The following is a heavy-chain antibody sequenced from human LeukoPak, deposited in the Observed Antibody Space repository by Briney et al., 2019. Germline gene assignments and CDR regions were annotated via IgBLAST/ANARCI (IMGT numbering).Heavy chain of an antibody. J-gene: IGHJ4*02. CDR3: ARANIAVAGFDY. Sequence: SETLSLTCTVSGGSISRYYWSWIRQPPGKGLEWIGYIYYSGSTNYNPSLKSRVTISVDTSKNQFSLKLSSVTAADTAVYYCARANIAVAGFDYWGQGTLVTVSS. CDR2: IYYSGST. CDR1: GGSISRYY. V-gene: IGHV4-59*01. D-gene: IGHD6-19*01.